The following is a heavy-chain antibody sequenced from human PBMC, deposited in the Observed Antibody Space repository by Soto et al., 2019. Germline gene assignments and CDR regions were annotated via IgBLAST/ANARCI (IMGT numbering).Heavy chain of an antibody. V-gene: IGHV5-51*01. Sequence: PGESLKISCKGSGYSFTSYWIGWVRQMPGKGLEWMGIIYPGDSDTRYSPSFQGQVTISADKSISTAYLQWSSLKASDTAMYYCARTYYYGSGSYYLAPFAYWGQGTLVTVSS. J-gene: IGHJ4*02. CDR2: IYPGDSDT. CDR1: GYSFTSYW. CDR3: ARTYYYGSGSYYLAPFAY. D-gene: IGHD3-10*01.